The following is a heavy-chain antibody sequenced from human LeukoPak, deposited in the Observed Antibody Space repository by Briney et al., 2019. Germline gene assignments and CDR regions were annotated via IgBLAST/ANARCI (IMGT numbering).Heavy chain of an antibody. CDR2: IIPILGIA. V-gene: IGHV1-69*04. Sequence: SVKVSCKASGGTFSSYAISWVRQAPGQGLEWMGRIIPILGIANYAQKFQGRVTITADKSTSTAYMELSSLRSEDTAVYYCARDHGTVAQLYYFDYWGQGTLVTVSS. J-gene: IGHJ4*02. CDR3: ARDHGTVAQLYYFDY. CDR1: GGTFSSYA. D-gene: IGHD4-23*01.